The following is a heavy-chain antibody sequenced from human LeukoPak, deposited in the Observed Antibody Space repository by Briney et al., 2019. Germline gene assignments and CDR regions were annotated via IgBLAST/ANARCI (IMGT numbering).Heavy chain of an antibody. CDR2: TSGSGGST. CDR1: GFTFSSYA. CDR3: ARRGFERTFDY. D-gene: IGHD3-10*01. V-gene: IGHV3-23*01. Sequence: GGSLRLSCAASGFTFSSYAMTWVRQAPGKGLEWVSGTSGSGGSTYYADSEKGRFTISRDNSKNTLFLQMNSLRAEDTAVYYCARRGFERTFDYWGQATLVTVSS. J-gene: IGHJ4*02.